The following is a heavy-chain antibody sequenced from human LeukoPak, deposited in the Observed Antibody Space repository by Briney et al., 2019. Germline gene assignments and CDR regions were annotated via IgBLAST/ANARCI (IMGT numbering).Heavy chain of an antibody. J-gene: IGHJ6*02. D-gene: IGHD6-13*01. CDR2: IWYDGSNK. V-gene: IGHV3-33*06. Sequence: PGRSLRLSYAASGFTFSSYGMHWVRQAPGKGLEWVAVIWYDGSNKYYADSVKGRFTISRDNSKNTLYLQMNSLRAEDTAVYYCAKQYSSSWYSGGYGMDVWGQGTTVTVSS. CDR1: GFTFSSYG. CDR3: AKQYSSSWYSGGYGMDV.